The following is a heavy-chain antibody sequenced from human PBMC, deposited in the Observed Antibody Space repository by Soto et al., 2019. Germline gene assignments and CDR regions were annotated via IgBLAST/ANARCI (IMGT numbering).Heavy chain of an antibody. CDR1: GGTFSSYT. D-gene: IGHD3-10*01. CDR3: ASLFPYGSGSYYNSRRDWFDP. Sequence: QVQLVQSGAEVKKPGSSVKVSCKASGGTFSSYTISWVRQAPGQGLEWMGRIIPILGIANYAQKFQGRVTITADKSTSTAYMRLSSLRSEDTAVYYCASLFPYGSGSYYNSRRDWFDPWGQGTLVTVSS. J-gene: IGHJ5*02. V-gene: IGHV1-69*02. CDR2: IIPILGIA.